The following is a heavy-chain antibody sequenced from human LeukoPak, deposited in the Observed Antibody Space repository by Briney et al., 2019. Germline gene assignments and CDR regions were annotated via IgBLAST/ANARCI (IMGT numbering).Heavy chain of an antibody. CDR1: GFTFSRYE. CDR2: ISSSGSTI. D-gene: IGHD3-10*02. CDR3: AELGITMIGGV. V-gene: IGHV3-48*03. Sequence: GGSLRLSCAASGFTFSRYEMNWVRQAPGKGLEWVSYISSSGSTIYYADSVKGRFTISRDNAKNSLYLQMNSLRAEDTAVYYCAELGITMIGGVWGKGTTVTISS. J-gene: IGHJ6*04.